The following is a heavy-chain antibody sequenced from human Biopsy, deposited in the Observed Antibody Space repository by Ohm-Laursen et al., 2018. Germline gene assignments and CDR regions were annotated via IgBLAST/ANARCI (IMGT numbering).Heavy chain of an antibody. CDR2: INPDTGGT. Sequence: SVKVSCKVSGYSFTDFYLHWVRQAPGQGLEWLGWINPDTGGTKYAQKFQGRVAMTRDTSISTAYLDLSSLGSEDTAVYYCAREKPFGASWGYWGQGTLVTVSS. CDR3: AREKPFGASWGY. CDR1: GYSFTDFY. V-gene: IGHV1-2*02. J-gene: IGHJ4*02. D-gene: IGHD6-13*01.